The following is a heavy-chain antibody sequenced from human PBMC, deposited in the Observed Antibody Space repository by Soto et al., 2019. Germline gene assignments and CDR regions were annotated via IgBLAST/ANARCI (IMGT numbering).Heavy chain of an antibody. CDR2: MNPNDGDT. D-gene: IGHD1-26*01. CDR3: ARAKWSYVG. J-gene: IGHJ4*02. V-gene: IGHV1-2*02. CDR1: GYTFTNY. Sequence: QAQLVQSGAEAKRPGTSVKVSCKVSGYTFTNYFHWIRQAPGQGLEWMGWMNPNDGDTEYARKFQGRVTLTRDTSITAPYMELSSLTSDDPAGYSSARAKWSYVGWGQGPRVTVSS.